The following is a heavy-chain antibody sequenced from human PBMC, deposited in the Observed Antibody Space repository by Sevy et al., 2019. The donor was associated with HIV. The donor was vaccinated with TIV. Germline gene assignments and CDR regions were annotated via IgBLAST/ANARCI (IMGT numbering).Heavy chain of an antibody. CDR1: ESSLSKLS. D-gene: IGHD2-15*01. J-gene: IGHJ5*02. V-gene: IGHV1-24*01. CDR2: YSPEDAET. CDR3: AILDRVVGFTKVDSFDP. Sequence: ASVNVSCKVSESSLSKLSIHWVRQAPGKGLEWMGGYSPEDAETFYAQKLEGRVTMTEDTSTDTAYMELSSLTSEDTAVYYCAILDRVVGFTKVDSFDPWGQGTLVTVSS.